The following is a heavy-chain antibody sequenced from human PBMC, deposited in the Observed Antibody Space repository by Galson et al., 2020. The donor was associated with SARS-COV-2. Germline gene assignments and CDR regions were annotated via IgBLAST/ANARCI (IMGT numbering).Heavy chain of an antibody. D-gene: IGHD6-13*01. J-gene: IGHJ3*02. Sequence: NSGGSLRLSCAASGFTFSDYYMSWIRQAPGKGLEWVSYISSSGNTIYYADSVKGRFTMSRDNAKNSLYLQMNSLRAEDTAVYYCAREVRSSNNDAFDIWGQGTMVTISS. CDR1: GFTFSDYY. CDR3: AREVRSSNNDAFDI. CDR2: ISSSGNTI. V-gene: IGHV3-11*04.